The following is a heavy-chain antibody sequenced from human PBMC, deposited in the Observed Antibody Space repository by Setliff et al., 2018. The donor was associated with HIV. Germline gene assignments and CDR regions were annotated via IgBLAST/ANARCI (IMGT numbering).Heavy chain of an antibody. CDR3: ARGPEYGDYVGAYLFDY. J-gene: IGHJ4*02. V-gene: IGHV4-39*07. Sequence: PSETLSLTCTVSGASIGSVNYYWGWFRQPPGKGLEWIGSVSYSGTTYYNPSLKSRVTISVDTSKTQFSLKLSSVTAADTAVYYCARGPEYGDYVGAYLFDYWGQGTLVTVSS. CDR2: VSYSGTT. D-gene: IGHD4-17*01. CDR1: GASIGSVNYY.